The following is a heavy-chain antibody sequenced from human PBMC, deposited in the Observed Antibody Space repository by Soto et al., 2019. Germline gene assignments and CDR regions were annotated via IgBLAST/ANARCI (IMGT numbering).Heavy chain of an antibody. V-gene: IGHV3-7*01. J-gene: IGHJ6*02. CDR1: GFNFNTYW. CDR3: AREGQQLVLSDYGMDV. D-gene: IGHD6-13*01. CDR2: IKQDGSEK. Sequence: SGGSLRLSCAASGFNFNTYWMSWVRQAPGKGLEWVANIKQDGSEKYYVDSVKGRFTISRDNAKNSLYLQMNSLRAEDTAVYYCAREGQQLVLSDYGMDVWGQGTTVTVSS.